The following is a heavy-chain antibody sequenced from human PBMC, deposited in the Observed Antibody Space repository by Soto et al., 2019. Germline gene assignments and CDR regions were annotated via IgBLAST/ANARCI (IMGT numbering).Heavy chain of an antibody. CDR3: ARDWQYYYDSSGYSPNHDAFDI. Sequence: ASVKVSCKASGYTFTSYGISWVRQAPGQGLEWMGWISAYNGNTNYAQKLQGRVTMTTDTSTSTAYMELRSLRSDDTAVYYCARDWQYYYDSSGYSPNHDAFDIWGQGTMVTVPS. CDR2: ISAYNGNT. D-gene: IGHD3-22*01. J-gene: IGHJ3*02. CDR1: GYTFTSYG. V-gene: IGHV1-18*01.